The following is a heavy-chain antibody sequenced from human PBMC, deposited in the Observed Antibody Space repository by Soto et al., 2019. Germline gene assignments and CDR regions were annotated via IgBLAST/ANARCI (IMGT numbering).Heavy chain of an antibody. CDR1: GGPISSGGYY. V-gene: IGHV4-31*03. CDR2: IYYSGST. CDR3: ARVPTEISSYYDYGMDV. D-gene: IGHD3-16*02. Sequence: SETLTVTCTVSGGPISSGGYYWSWIRQHPGKGLEWIGYIYYSGSTYYNPSLKSRVTISVDTSKNQFSLKLSSVTAADTAVYYCARVPTEISSYYDYGMDVWGQGTTVTVSS. J-gene: IGHJ6*02.